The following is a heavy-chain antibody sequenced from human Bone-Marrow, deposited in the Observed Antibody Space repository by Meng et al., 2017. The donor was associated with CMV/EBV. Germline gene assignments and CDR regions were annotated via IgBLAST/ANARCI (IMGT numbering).Heavy chain of an antibody. D-gene: IGHD3-16*01. CDR1: GFTFSSYA. CDR3: AKNWGGWYWYFDL. CDR2: ISYDGSNK. V-gene: IGHV3-30-3*02. Sequence: SLKISCAASGFTFSSYAMHWVRQAPGKGLEWVAVISYDGSNKYYADSVKGRFTISRDNSKNTRYLQMNSLRAEDTAVYYCAKNWGGWYWYFDLWGRGTLVTVSS. J-gene: IGHJ2*01.